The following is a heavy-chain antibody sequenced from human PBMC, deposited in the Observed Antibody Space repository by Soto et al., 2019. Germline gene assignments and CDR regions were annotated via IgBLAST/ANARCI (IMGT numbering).Heavy chain of an antibody. CDR2: ISGSGGRT. V-gene: IGHV3-23*01. CDR1: GFTFSSYA. Sequence: GGSLRLSCAASGFTFSSYAMSWVRQAPGKGLEWVSAISGSGGRTYYADSVKGRFTISRDNSKNTLYLQMNSLRADDTAVYYCAKDLDSSGYYFFWGQGTLVTVSS. J-gene: IGHJ4*02. CDR3: AKDLDSSGYYFF. D-gene: IGHD3-22*01.